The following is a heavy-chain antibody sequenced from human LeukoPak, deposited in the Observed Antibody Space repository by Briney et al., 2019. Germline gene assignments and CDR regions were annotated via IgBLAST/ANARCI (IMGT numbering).Heavy chain of an antibody. CDR3: ARPSIAAAPVAGMDV. D-gene: IGHD6-13*01. CDR2: IRYDGSNK. CDR1: GFTFSSYG. J-gene: IGHJ6*02. V-gene: IGHV3-30*02. Sequence: GGSLRLSCAASGFTFSSYGMHWVRQAPGKGLEWVAFIRYDGSNKYYADSVKGRFTISRDNSKNTLYLQMNSLRSEDTAVYYCARPSIAAAPVAGMDVWGQGTTVTVSS.